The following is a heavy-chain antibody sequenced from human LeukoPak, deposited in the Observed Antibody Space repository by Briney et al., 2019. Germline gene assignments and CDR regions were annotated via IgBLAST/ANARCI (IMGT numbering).Heavy chain of an antibody. CDR1: GFTFSSYA. CDR2: ISYDGSNK. Sequence: PGGSLRLSCAASGFTFSSYAMHWVRQAPGKGLEWVAVISYDGSNKYYADSVKGRFTISRDNSKNTLYLQMNSLRAEDTAVYYCAKGGIAVAGRFDYWGQGTLVTVSS. J-gene: IGHJ4*02. CDR3: AKGGIAVAGRFDY. D-gene: IGHD6-19*01. V-gene: IGHV3-30-3*01.